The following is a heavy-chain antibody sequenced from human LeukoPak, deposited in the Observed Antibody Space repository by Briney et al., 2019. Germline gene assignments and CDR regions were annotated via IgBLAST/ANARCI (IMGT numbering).Heavy chain of an antibody. CDR2: ISAYDANT. D-gene: IGHD5-18*01. CDR3: ARDDGYSYRKGVDRFDY. Sequence: ASVKVSCKASGYTFTGYYMHWVRQAPGQGLEWLGWISAYDANTNYVEMFQGRVTMTVDTSTNSVYMELRSLRPDDTAVYYCARDDGYSYRKGVDRFDYWGQGTLVTVSS. V-gene: IGHV1-18*04. J-gene: IGHJ4*02. CDR1: GYTFTGYY.